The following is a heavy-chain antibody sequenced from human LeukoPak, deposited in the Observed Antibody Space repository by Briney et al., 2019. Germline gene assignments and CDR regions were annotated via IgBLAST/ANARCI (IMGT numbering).Heavy chain of an antibody. CDR3: ARVVVVPAAIYYYYMDV. D-gene: IGHD2-2*01. V-gene: IGHV4-59*01. Sequence: SETLSLTCTVSGGSISSYYWSWIRQPPGKGLEWIGYIYYSGSTNYNPSLKSRVTISVDTSKNQFSLKLSSVTAADTAVYYCARVVVVPAAIYYYYMDVWGKGTTVTVSS. CDR1: GGSISSYY. CDR2: IYYSGST. J-gene: IGHJ6*03.